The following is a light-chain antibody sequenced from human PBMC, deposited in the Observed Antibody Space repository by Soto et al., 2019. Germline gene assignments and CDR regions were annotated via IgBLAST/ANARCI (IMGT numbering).Light chain of an antibody. V-gene: IGKV1-39*01. Sequence: DIQMTQSPSSLSASVGDRVTITCRVSQSITSYLNWYQQKPGKAPQLLIYAASSLQSGVPSRFSGSGSGTDFTLTISSLQPEDFSTYFCQQSYTTPWTFDQGTKVEVK. J-gene: IGKJ1*01. CDR2: AAS. CDR1: QSITSY. CDR3: QQSYTTPWT.